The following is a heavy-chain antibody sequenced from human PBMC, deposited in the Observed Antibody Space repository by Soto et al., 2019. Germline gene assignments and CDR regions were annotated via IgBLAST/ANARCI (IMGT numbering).Heavy chain of an antibody. J-gene: IGHJ4*02. V-gene: IGHV3-30-3*01. CDR1: GFTFSSYA. Sequence: QVQLVESGGGVVQPGRSLRLSCAASGFTFSSYAMHWVRQAPGKGLEWVAVISYDGSNKYYADSVKGRFTIARDNSKDTLYLQMNSLRAEDTAVYYCARDGHSSYSSSWYLWGQGTLVTVSS. CDR2: ISYDGSNK. D-gene: IGHD6-13*01. CDR3: ARDGHSSYSSSWYL.